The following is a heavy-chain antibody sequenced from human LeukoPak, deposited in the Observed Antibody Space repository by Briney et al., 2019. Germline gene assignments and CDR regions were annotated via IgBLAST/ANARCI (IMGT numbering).Heavy chain of an antibody. Sequence: SETLSLTCAVYGGSFSPYYWSWIRQPPGKGLEWIGEINHSGSTNYNPSLKSRVTISVDTSKNQFSLRLSSVTAADTAAYHCARGGFYCGGVGYVDYWGQGTLVTVSS. CDR1: GGSFSPYY. CDR2: INHSGST. J-gene: IGHJ4*02. D-gene: IGHD2-21*02. CDR3: ARGGFYCGGVGYVDY. V-gene: IGHV4-34*01.